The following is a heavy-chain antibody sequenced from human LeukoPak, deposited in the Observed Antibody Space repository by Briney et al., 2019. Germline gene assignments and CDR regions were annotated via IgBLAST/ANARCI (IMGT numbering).Heavy chain of an antibody. J-gene: IGHJ6*03. CDR2: IYTSGST. V-gene: IGHV4-4*07. CDR3: AIERLTMVRGVIGVGTEFYYCMDV. CDR1: GGSISSYY. Sequence: SETLSLTCNVSGGSISSYYWSWIRQPAGKGLEWIGRIYTSGSTKYNPSLTSRVTMPVDTPKNQISLKLSSVTAADTAVYYCAIERLTMVRGVIGVGTEFYYCMDVWGKGTTVTISS. D-gene: IGHD3-10*01.